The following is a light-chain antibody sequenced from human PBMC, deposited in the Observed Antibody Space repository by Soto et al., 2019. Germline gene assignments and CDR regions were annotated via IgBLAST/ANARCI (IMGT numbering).Light chain of an antibody. V-gene: IGLV1-40*01. CDR3: RSYDSSVNYV. J-gene: IGLJ1*01. CDR1: SSNIGAGYD. Sequence: QSVLTQPPSVSGAPGQRVTISCTGSSSNIGAGYDVHWYQQLPGIAPKLLIYANNNRPSGVPDRFSGSKSGTSASLAITGLQAEDEADYYCRSYDSSVNYVFGTGTKLTVL. CDR2: ANN.